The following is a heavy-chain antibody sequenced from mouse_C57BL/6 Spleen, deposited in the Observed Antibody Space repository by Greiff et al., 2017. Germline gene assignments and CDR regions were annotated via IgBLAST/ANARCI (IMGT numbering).Heavy chain of an antibody. J-gene: IGHJ2*01. Sequence: EVQGVESGGGLVKPGGSLKLSCAASGFTFSSYAMSWVRQTPEKRLEWVATISDGGSYTYYPDNVKGRFTISRDNAKNNLYLQMSHLKSEDTAMYYCARALNWFDYWGQGTTLTVSS. CDR1: GFTFSSYA. V-gene: IGHV5-4*01. CDR3: ARALNWFDY. CDR2: ISDGGSYT. D-gene: IGHD4-1*02.